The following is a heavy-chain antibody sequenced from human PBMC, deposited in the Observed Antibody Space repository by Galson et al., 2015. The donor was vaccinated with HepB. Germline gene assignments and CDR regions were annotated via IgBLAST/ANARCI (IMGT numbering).Heavy chain of an antibody. D-gene: IGHD3-10*01. V-gene: IGHV3-7*03. CDR3: ARVRSYYYYGMDV. CDR1: GFTFSSYW. CDR2: IKQDGSEK. J-gene: IGHJ6*02. Sequence: SLRLSCAASGFTFSSYWMSWVRQAPGKGLEWVANIKQDGSEKYYVDSVKGRFTISRDNAKNSLYLQMNSLRAEDTAVYYCARVRSYYYYGMDVWGQGTTVTVSS.